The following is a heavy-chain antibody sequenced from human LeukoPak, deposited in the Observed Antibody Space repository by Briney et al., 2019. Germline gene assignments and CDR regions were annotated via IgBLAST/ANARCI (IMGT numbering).Heavy chain of an antibody. Sequence: HPGGSLRLSCAASGFIFSSYSMNWVRQAPGKGLEWVSSISSSSSYIYYADSVKGRFTISRDNSKNTLYLQMNSLRAEDTAVYYCARGFVGSGDYFHHWGQGPLVTVSS. J-gene: IGHJ4*02. V-gene: IGHV3-21*01. CDR1: GFIFSSYS. CDR3: ARGFVGSGDYFHH. CDR2: ISSSSSYI. D-gene: IGHD2-21*01.